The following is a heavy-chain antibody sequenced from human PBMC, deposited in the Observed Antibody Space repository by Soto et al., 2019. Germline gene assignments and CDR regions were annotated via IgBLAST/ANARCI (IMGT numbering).Heavy chain of an antibody. V-gene: IGHV1-3*04. CDR3: ARDEGVASGN. CDR1: GYTFSSYA. J-gene: IGHJ4*02. CDR2: ISSGNDNT. D-gene: IGHD6-19*01. Sequence: QVQLVQSGAEVKKPGASVKVSCKASGYTFSSYAMHWARRAPGQRLEWMGWISSGNDNTKYSQKFQDRVTITRDTSASTAYMELSSLTFEDTAVYYCARDEGVASGNWGQGTLVTVSS.